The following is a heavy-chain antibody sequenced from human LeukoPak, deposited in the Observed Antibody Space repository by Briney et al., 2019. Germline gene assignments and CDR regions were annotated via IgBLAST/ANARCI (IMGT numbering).Heavy chain of an antibody. CDR1: GGSISRYD. Sequence: SETLSLTCTVSGGSISRYDWSWIRQPPGKGLEWIGYIYYSGSTNYNPSLKSRVTISVDTSKNQFSLKLSSVTAADTAVYYCARRRSGDGGYSSSWYHDYWGQGTLVTVSS. J-gene: IGHJ4*02. CDR2: IYYSGST. D-gene: IGHD6-13*01. V-gene: IGHV4-59*08. CDR3: ARRRSGDGGYSSSWYHDY.